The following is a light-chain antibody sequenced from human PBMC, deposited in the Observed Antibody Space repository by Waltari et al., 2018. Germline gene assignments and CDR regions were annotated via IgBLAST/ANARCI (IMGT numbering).Light chain of an antibody. Sequence: EIVLTQSPGTLSLSPGDGATLSCRTSQTIRTTYLAWYQQKPGQAPTLLTYGTFSRATGIPDRFTGSGSGTDFSLTISSLEAEDFASYYCQQYDISPLTFGGGTKVEIK. CDR2: GTF. J-gene: IGKJ4*01. V-gene: IGKV3-20*01. CDR1: QTIRTTY. CDR3: QQYDISPLT.